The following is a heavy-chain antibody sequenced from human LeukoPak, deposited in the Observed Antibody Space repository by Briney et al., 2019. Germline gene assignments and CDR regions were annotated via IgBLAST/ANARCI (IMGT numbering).Heavy chain of an antibody. V-gene: IGHV3-30*18. CDR1: GFTFSSYG. CDR3: AKDISGAENDAFDI. J-gene: IGHJ3*02. Sequence: GGSLRLSCAASGFTFSSYGMHWVRQAPGKGLEWVAVISYDGSNKYYADSVKGRFTISRDNAKNSLYLQMNSLRAEDMALYYCAKDISGAENDAFDIWGQGTVVTVSS. CDR2: ISYDGSNK. D-gene: IGHD3-10*01.